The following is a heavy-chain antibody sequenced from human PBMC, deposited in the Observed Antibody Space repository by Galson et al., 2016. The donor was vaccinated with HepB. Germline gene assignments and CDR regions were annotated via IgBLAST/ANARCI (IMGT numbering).Heavy chain of an antibody. D-gene: IGHD2-21*02. CDR2: ISHSGDT. Sequence: SETLSLTCAVSGGSFSDYYWTWIRQAPGKGLEWIGVISHSGDTNYNASLKSRVTISRDTSKNQLSLQLTSLTAADTAVYYCAGGVTILWHWGQGTLVTVSS. V-gene: IGHV4-34*01. CDR3: AGGVTILWH. CDR1: GGSFSDYY. J-gene: IGHJ4*02.